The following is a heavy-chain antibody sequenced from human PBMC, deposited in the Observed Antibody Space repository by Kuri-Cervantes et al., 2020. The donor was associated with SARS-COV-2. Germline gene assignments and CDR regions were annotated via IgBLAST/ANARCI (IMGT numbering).Heavy chain of an antibody. CDR1: GFTFTSHA. CDR3: ARDLPSIFGVVIIEGGGFDY. CDR2: ISYDGSNK. J-gene: IGHJ4*02. D-gene: IGHD3-3*01. V-gene: IGHV3-30*03. Sequence: GGSLRLSCAVSGFTFTSHAMHWVRQAPGKGLEWVALISYDGSNKFYADSVKGRFTISRDNSKNTLYLQMNSLRAEDTAVYYCARDLPSIFGVVIIEGGGFDYWGQGALVTVSS.